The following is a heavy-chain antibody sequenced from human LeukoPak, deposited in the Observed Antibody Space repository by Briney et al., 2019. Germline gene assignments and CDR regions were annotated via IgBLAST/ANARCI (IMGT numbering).Heavy chain of an antibody. Sequence: GGSLRLSCAASGFTFSSYWMHWVRQGPGKGLVWVSRINSDGRITNYADSVKGRFTISRDNAKNTLYLQMNSLRAEDTAVYYCAREHYSGYDSYFDYWGQGALVTVSS. V-gene: IGHV3-74*01. CDR3: AREHYSGYDSYFDY. CDR1: GFTFSSYW. CDR2: INSDGRIT. J-gene: IGHJ4*02. D-gene: IGHD5-12*01.